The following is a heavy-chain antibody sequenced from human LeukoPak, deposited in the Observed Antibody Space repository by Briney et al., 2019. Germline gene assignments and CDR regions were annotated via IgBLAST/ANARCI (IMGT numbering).Heavy chain of an antibody. Sequence: GESLKLSCVVSGITFSDSAMHWVRQASGKGLEWIGRIRTKATTYTTAYAASVKGRFTISRDDSKNTAYLQMNSLEIEDTAMYYCNRAQDGTTGFDYWGQGTLVTASS. CDR3: NRAQDGTTGFDY. V-gene: IGHV3-73*01. CDR1: GITFSDSA. J-gene: IGHJ4*02. CDR2: IRTKATTYTT. D-gene: IGHD4-17*01.